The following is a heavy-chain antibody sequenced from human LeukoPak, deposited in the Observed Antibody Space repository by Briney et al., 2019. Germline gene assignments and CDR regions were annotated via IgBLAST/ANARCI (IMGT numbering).Heavy chain of an antibody. CDR2: ISYNGGST. Sequence: GGSLRLSCSASGFTLSSYAMHWVRQAPGKGLEYVSAISYNGGSTYYADSVKGRFTISRDNSKNTLYLQMNSLRAEDTAVYYCAKEVSGWYYFDYWGQGTLVTVSS. J-gene: IGHJ4*02. V-gene: IGHV3-64*04. D-gene: IGHD6-19*01. CDR1: GFTLSSYA. CDR3: AKEVSGWYYFDY.